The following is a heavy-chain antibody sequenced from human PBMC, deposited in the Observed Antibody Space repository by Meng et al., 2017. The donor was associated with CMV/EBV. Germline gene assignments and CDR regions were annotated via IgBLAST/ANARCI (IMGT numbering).Heavy chain of an antibody. CDR1: GYTFTSYY. V-gene: IGHV1-46*01. Sequence: ASVKVSCRASGYTFTSYYMHWVRQAPGQGLEWMGIINPSGGSASYAQKFQGRVTMTRDTSTSTVYMELSSLRSEDTAVYYCARPGARRAFDIWGQGTMVTVSS. J-gene: IGHJ3*02. D-gene: IGHD3-10*01. CDR3: ARPGARRAFDI. CDR2: INPSGGSA.